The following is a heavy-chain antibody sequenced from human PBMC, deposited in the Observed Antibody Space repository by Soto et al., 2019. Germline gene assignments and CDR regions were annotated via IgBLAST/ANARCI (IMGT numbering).Heavy chain of an antibody. V-gene: IGHV1-69*13. CDR2: IIPIFGTA. J-gene: IGHJ6*02. CDR3: ARETSSGWDYYYYGMDV. CDR1: GGTFSSYA. D-gene: IGHD6-19*01. Sequence: SVKVSCKASGGTFSSYAISWVRQAPGQGLEWMGGIIPIFGTANYAQKFQGRVTITADESTSTAYMELSSLRSEDTAVYYCARETSSGWDYYYYGMDVWGQGTTVTVSS.